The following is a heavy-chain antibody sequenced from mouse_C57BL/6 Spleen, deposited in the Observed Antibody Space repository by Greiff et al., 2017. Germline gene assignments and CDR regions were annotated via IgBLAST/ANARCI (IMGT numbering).Heavy chain of an antibody. CDR3: ACGYYEDAMDY. D-gene: IGHD2-3*01. Sequence: DVKLVESGGGLVQPGGSLKLSCAASGFTFSDYYMYWVSQTPEKRLEWVAYISNGGGSTYYPDTVKGRFTISRDNAKNTLYLQMSRLKSEDTAMYYCACGYYEDAMDYWGQGTSVTVSS. CDR1: GFTFSDYY. J-gene: IGHJ4*01. CDR2: ISNGGGST. V-gene: IGHV5-12*01.